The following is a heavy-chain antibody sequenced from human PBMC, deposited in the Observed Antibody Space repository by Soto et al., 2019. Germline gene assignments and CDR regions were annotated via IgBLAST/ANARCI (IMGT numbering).Heavy chain of an antibody. CDR3: ARQWGGMDV. D-gene: IGHD3-16*01. CDR1: GFTFSSYW. CDR2: INNDGSST. V-gene: IGHV3-74*01. J-gene: IGHJ6*02. Sequence: EVQLVESGGGLVQPGGSLRLSCAASGFTFSSYWMNWVRQAPGKGLAWVSRINNDGSSTNYADSVKGRFTISRDNAKNTLYLQMNSLRAEDTAVYYCARQWGGMDVWGQGTTVTVSS.